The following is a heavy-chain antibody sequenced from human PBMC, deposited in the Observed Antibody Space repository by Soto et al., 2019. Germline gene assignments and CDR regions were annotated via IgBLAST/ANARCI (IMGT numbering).Heavy chain of an antibody. CDR1: GFTFSSYA. CDR3: AKDPHPGTLWWLNDY. Sequence: EVQLLESGGGLVQPGGSLRLSCAASGFTFSSYARSWVRQAPGKGLEWVSAISGSGGSTYYADSVKGRFTISRDNSKNTLYLQMNSLRAEDTAVYYCAKDPHPGTLWWLNDYWGQGTLVTVSS. CDR2: ISGSGGST. V-gene: IGHV3-23*01. D-gene: IGHD2-21*01. J-gene: IGHJ4*02.